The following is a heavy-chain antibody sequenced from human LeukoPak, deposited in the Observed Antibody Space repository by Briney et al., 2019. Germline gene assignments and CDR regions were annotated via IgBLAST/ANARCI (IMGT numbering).Heavy chain of an antibody. CDR3: ARGSVGDSSGWDLTQFERYWYFDL. V-gene: IGHV1-46*01. D-gene: IGHD6-19*01. J-gene: IGHJ2*01. CDR1: GYTFTSYY. CDR2: INPSGGST. Sequence: GASVKVSCKASGYTFTSYYMHWVRQAPGQGLEWMGIINPSGGSTSYAQKFQGRVTMTRDMSTSTVYMELSSLRSEDTAVYYCARGSVGDSSGWDLTQFERYWYFDLWGRGTLVTVSS.